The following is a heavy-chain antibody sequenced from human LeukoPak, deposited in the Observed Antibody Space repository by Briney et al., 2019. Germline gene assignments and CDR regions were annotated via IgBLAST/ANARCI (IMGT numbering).Heavy chain of an antibody. CDR1: GFTFSSYA. D-gene: IGHD2-2*01. CDR2: ISGSGGST. CDR3: AKEEGVSLLFRSTSNFDY. V-gene: IGHV3-23*01. J-gene: IGHJ4*02. Sequence: GGSLRLSCAASGFTFSSYAMSWVRQAPGQGLEWVSAISGSGGSTSYADSVKGRFTISRDNSKNTLYLQMNSLRAEDTAVYYCAKEEGVSLLFRSTSNFDYWGQGTLVTVSS.